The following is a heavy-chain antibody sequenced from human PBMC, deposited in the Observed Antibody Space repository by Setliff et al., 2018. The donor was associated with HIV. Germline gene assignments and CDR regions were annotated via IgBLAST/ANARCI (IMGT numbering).Heavy chain of an antibody. D-gene: IGHD4-17*01. CDR1: GGSISSSHDF. V-gene: IGHV4-39*07. Sequence: SETLSLTCTVSGGSISSSHDFWNWIRQPPGKGLEWIGAISYGGITYYNPSLTSRVTISVDTSKNQFSLKVTSVTAADTAVYYCARQREVYGTVYYYYMDVWGKGTTVTVSS. J-gene: IGHJ6*03. CDR3: ARQREVYGTVYYYYMDV. CDR2: ISYGGIT.